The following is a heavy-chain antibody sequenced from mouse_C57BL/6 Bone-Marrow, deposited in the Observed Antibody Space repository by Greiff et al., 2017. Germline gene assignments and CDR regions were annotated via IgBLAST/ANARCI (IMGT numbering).Heavy chain of an antibody. V-gene: IGHV1-66*01. D-gene: IGHD1-1*01. CDR3: ARQFITTVVGAMDY. CDR2: IYPGSGNT. Sequence: QVQLQQSGPELVKPGASVKISCKASGYSFTSYYIHWVKQRPGQGLEWIGWIYPGSGNTKYNEKFKGKATLTADTSSSTAYMQLSSLTSEDSAVYYCARQFITTVVGAMDYWGQGTSVTVSS. J-gene: IGHJ4*01. CDR1: GYSFTSYY.